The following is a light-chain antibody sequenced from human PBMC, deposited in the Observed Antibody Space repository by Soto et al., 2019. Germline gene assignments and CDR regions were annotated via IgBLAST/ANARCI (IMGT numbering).Light chain of an antibody. V-gene: IGLV2-14*02. J-gene: IGLJ1*01. CDR2: EVT. CDR3: SSYANSGTI. CDR1: SSDVGSYNL. Sequence: QSVLTQPASVSGSPGQSITISCTGTSSDVGSYNLVSWYQQHPGKAPKLMIYEVTKWPSGVSNRFSGSKSGNTASLTISGLQPEDEADYYCSSYANSGTISGTGTKVTVL.